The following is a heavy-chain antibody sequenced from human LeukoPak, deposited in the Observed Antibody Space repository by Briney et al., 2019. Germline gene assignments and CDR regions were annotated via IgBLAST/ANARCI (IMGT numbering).Heavy chain of an antibody. V-gene: IGHV3-15*01. J-gene: IGHJ4*02. CDR3: TTDLLWFGELGY. Sequence: GGSLRLSCAASGFTFSNAWMSRVRQAPGKGLEWVGRIKSKTDGGTTDYAAPVKGRFTISRDDSKNTLYLQMNSLKTEDTAVYYCTTDLLWFGELGYWGQGTLVTVSS. CDR1: GFTFSNAW. CDR2: IKSKTDGGTT. D-gene: IGHD3-10*01.